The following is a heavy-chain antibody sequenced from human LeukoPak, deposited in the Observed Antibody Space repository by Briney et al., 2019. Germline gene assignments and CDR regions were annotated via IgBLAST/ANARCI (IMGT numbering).Heavy chain of an antibody. CDR3: AKDHSGSYSTSATDY. CDR2: ISFDGSDQ. D-gene: IGHD1-26*01. V-gene: IGHV3-30*18. Sequence: PGGSLRLSCAASGFTFSNYAMHWVRQAPGKGLEWVAVISFDGSDQYYADSVKGRFTISRDNSKNTLYLQMNSLRAEDTAVYYCAKDHSGSYSTSATDYWGQGTLVTVSS. CDR1: GFTFSNYA. J-gene: IGHJ4*02.